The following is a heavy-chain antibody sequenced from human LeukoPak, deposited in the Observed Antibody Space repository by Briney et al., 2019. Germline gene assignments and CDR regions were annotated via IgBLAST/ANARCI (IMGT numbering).Heavy chain of an antibody. V-gene: IGHV3-9*01. J-gene: IGHJ4*02. CDR2: ISWNSGSI. CDR1: GFTFDDYA. Sequence: GGSLRLSCAASGFTFDDYAMHWVRQAPGKGLEWVSGISWNSGSIGYADSVKARFTISRDNAKNSLYLQMNSLRAEDTALYYCAKDIEAAPSSFDYWGQGTLVTVSS. CDR3: AKDIEAAPSSFDY. D-gene: IGHD6-6*01.